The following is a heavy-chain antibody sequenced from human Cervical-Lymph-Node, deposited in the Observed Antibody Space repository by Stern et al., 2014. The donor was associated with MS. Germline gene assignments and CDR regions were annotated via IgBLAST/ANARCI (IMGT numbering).Heavy chain of an antibody. CDR2: VNSDGNIT. J-gene: IGHJ4*02. D-gene: IGHD1-7*01. Sequence: EVQLVESGGGLVHPGGSLRLSCAASGFPISEYWMHWVRQAPGKGLEWISGVNSDGNITHYAGSVEGRFTISRDNAKNTVYLQLNSLRVEDTAVYYCANWNYLLWGQGTLVTVSS. CDR3: ANWNYLL. V-gene: IGHV3-74*02. CDR1: GFPISEYW.